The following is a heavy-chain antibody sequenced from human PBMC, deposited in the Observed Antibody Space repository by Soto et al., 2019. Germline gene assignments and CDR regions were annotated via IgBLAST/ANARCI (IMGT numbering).Heavy chain of an antibody. J-gene: IGHJ6*02. D-gene: IGHD3-10*01. V-gene: IGHV5-51*01. CDR2: IYPGDSDT. CDR1: GYSFTSYW. Sequence: GESLKISCKGSGYSFTSYWIGWVRQMPGKGLEWMGIIYPGDSDTRYSPSFQGQVTISADKSISTAYLQWSSLKASDTAMYYCARGTYYYGSGSYMYYYGMDVWGQGTTGTVSS. CDR3: ARGTYYYGSGSYMYYYGMDV.